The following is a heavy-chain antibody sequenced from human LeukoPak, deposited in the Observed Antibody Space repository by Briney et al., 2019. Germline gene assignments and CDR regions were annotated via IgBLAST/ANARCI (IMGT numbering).Heavy chain of an antibody. CDR3: AREGCISSNCHVIGDDKWFDP. D-gene: IGHD2-2*01. V-gene: IGHV4-34*01. Sequence: SETLSLTCAVYGGSFSGYYWSWIRQPPGKGLEWIGEINHSGSTNYNPSLKSRVTISVDTSKNQFSLKLSSVTAADTAVYYCAREGCISSNCHVIGDDKWFDPWGQGTLVTVPS. J-gene: IGHJ5*02. CDR2: INHSGST. CDR1: GGSFSGYY.